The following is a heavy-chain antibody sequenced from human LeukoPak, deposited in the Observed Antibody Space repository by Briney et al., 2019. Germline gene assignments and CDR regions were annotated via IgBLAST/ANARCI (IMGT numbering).Heavy chain of an antibody. J-gene: IGHJ6*03. CDR2: IYTSGST. Sequence: SETLSLTCTVSGGSISSYYWSWIRQPAGKGLEWIGRIYTSGSTNYNPSLKSRVTMSVDTSKNQFSLKLSSVTAADTAVYYCARDQGTSSAYYYYYYMDVWGKGTTVTISS. V-gene: IGHV4-4*07. CDR1: GGSISSYY. D-gene: IGHD2-2*01. CDR3: ARDQGTSSAYYYYYYMDV.